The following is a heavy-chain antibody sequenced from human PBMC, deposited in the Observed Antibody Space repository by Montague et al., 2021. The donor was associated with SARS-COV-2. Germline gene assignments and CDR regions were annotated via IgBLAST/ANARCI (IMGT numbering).Heavy chain of an antibody. CDR3: ATASGSGSLGFHY. V-gene: IGHV4-34*01. J-gene: IGHJ4*02. CDR1: GGSFSGYY. D-gene: IGHD3-10*01. Sequence: SETLSLTCAVYGGSFSGYYWSWIRQPPGKGLEWIGEINHSGSTNYNPSLKSRVTISVDTSKNQFSLKLSSVTAADTAVYYCATASGSGSLGFHYWGQGTLVLVSS. CDR2: INHSGST.